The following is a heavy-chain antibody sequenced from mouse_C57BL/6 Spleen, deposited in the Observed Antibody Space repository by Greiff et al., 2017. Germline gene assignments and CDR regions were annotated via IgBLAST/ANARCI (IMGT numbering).Heavy chain of an antibody. CDR2: IDPETGGT. V-gene: IGHV1-15*01. D-gene: IGHD2-4*01. Sequence: VQRVESGAELVRPGASVTLSCKASGYTFTDYEMHWVKQTPVHGLEWIGAIDPETGGTAYNQKFKGKAILTADKSSSTAYMELRSLTSEDSAVYYCTRSGLHPFAYWGQGTLVTVSA. CDR1: GYTFTDYE. CDR3: TRSGLHPFAY. J-gene: IGHJ3*01.